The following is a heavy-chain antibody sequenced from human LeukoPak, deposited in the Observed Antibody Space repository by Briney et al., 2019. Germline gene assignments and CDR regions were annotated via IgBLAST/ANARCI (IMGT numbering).Heavy chain of an antibody. CDR1: GASVSTTAYF. Sequence: SETLSLTCSVSGASVSTTAYFWNWIRQPAGEGLEWIGRIYASGNTHYNPSLKSRVTMSLDTSKNQFSLTMTSVTAADSAVYFCASYREAYDLYPHGLDVWGRGTVVTVSS. J-gene: IGHJ3*01. D-gene: IGHD5-24*01. V-gene: IGHV4-61*02. CDR2: IYASGNT. CDR3: ASYREAYDLYPHGLDV.